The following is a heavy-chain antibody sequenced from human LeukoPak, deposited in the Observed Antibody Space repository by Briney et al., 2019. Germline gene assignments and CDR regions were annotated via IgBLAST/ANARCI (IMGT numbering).Heavy chain of an antibody. CDR2: INTDGSSQ. CDR3: ARDPADRAWGAFDY. Sequence: GGSLRLSCTVSGFTFSANWMSWVRQTPGKGLEWVANINTDGSSQYYVDSVKGRFTISRDNAENSLYLQMNSLRAGDTAVYYCARDPADRAWGAFDYWGQGAPVTVSS. CDR1: GFTFSANW. J-gene: IGHJ4*02. D-gene: IGHD3-16*01. V-gene: IGHV3-7*01.